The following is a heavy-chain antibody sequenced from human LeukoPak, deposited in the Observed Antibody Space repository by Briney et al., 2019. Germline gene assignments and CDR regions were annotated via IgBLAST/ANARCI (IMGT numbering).Heavy chain of an antibody. Sequence: SETLSLTCTVSGGSISSSSYYWGWIRQPPGKGLEWIGSIYYSGSTYYNPSLKSRVTISVDTSKNQFSLKLSSVTAADTAVYYCARRTLTVTNFDYWGQGTLVTVSS. CDR1: GGSISSSSYY. CDR2: IYYSGST. J-gene: IGHJ4*02. CDR3: ARRTLTVTNFDY. V-gene: IGHV4-39*01. D-gene: IGHD4-17*01.